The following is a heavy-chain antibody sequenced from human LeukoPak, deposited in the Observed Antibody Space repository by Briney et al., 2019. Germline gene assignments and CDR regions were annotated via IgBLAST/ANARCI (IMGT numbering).Heavy chain of an antibody. D-gene: IGHD2-8*01. CDR2: IKQDGSEK. CDR1: GFTFSSYW. CDR3: ARAQIVLMVYAMGFDY. Sequence: GGSLRLSCAASGFTFSSYWMSWVRQAPGKGLEWVANIKQDGSEKYYVDSVKGRFTISRDNAKNSLYLQMNSLRAEDTAVYYCARAQIVLMVYAMGFDYWGQGTLVTVSS. V-gene: IGHV3-7*01. J-gene: IGHJ4*02.